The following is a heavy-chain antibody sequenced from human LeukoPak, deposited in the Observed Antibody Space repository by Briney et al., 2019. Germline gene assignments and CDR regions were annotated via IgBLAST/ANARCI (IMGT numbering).Heavy chain of an antibody. D-gene: IGHD6-13*01. CDR1: GGSISSSSYY. Sequence: PSETLSLTCTVSGGSISSSSYYWGWIRQPPGKGLEWIGSIYYSGSTYYNPSLKSRVTISVDKSKNQFSLKLSSVTAADTAVYYCARSRRGSSWNYYYYGMDVWGQGTTVTVSS. J-gene: IGHJ6*02. V-gene: IGHV4-39*07. CDR2: IYYSGST. CDR3: ARSRRGSSWNYYYYGMDV.